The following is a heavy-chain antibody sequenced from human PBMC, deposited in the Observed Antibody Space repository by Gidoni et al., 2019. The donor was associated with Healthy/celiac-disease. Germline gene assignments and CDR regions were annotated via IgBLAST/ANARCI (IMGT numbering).Heavy chain of an antibody. V-gene: IGHV4-34*01. Sequence: GSTNYNPSLKSRVTISVDTSKNQFSLKLSSVTAADTAVYYCARGHGLRYFDWLLSQPYYFDYWGQGTLVTVSS. CDR3: ARGHGLRYFDWLLSQPYYFDY. J-gene: IGHJ4*02. D-gene: IGHD3-9*01. CDR2: GST.